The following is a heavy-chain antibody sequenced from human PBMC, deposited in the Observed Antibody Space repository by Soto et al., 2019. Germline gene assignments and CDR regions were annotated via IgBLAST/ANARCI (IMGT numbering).Heavy chain of an antibody. CDR1: GYTFTSYG. V-gene: IGHV1-18*01. D-gene: IGHD6-13*01. CDR3: ARSQIAAAGYNWFDP. J-gene: IGHJ5*02. Sequence: QVQLVQSGAEVKKPGASVKVSCKASGYTFTSYGISWVRQAPGQGLEWMGWISAYNGNTNYAQKLQGRVTMNTDTSTSTAYMEVRSSRSDDTAVYYCARSQIAAAGYNWFDPWGQGTLVTVSS. CDR2: ISAYNGNT.